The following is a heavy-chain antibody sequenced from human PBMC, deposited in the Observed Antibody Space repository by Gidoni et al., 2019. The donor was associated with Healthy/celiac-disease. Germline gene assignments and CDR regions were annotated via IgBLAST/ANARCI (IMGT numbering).Heavy chain of an antibody. CDR3: ARARCSSTSCYRLYNYYGMDV. D-gene: IGHD2-2*01. V-gene: IGHV1-69*01. Sequence: QVQLVQSGAEVKKPGSSVKVSCKASGGTFRSYAISWVRQAPGQGLEWMGGIIPIFGTANYAQKFQGRVTITADESTSTAYMELSSLGSEDTAVYYCARARCSSTSCYRLYNYYGMDVWGQGTTVTVSS. CDR2: IIPIFGTA. CDR1: GGTFRSYA. J-gene: IGHJ6*02.